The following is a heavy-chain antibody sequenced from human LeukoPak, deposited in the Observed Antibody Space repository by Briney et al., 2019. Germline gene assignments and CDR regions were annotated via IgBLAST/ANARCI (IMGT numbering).Heavy chain of an antibody. CDR1: GFTFSSYA. D-gene: IGHD3-16*02. CDR2: ISYDGSNK. Sequence: PGRSLRLSCAASGFTFSSYAMHWVRQAPGKGLEWVAVISYDGSNKYYADSVKGRFTISRDNSKNTLYLQMNSLRAEDTAVYYCANRYQRDAFDIWGQGTMVTVSS. V-gene: IGHV3-30-3*01. CDR3: ANRYQRDAFDI. J-gene: IGHJ3*02.